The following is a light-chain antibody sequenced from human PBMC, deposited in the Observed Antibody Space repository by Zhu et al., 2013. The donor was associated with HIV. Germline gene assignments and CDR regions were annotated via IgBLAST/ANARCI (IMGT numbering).Light chain of an antibody. Sequence: DIQMTQSPSTLSASVGDRVTITCRASQSISSWLAWYQQRPGKAPKLLIYKAPSLESGVPSRFSGSGSETEFTLTISSLQPDDFATYYCQQYKTNTWTFGQGTKVEIK. J-gene: IGKJ1*01. CDR2: KAP. V-gene: IGKV1-5*03. CDR3: QQYKTNTWT. CDR1: QSISSW.